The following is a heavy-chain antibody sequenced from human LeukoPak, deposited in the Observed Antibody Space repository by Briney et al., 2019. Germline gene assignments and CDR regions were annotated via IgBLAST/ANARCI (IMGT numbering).Heavy chain of an antibody. V-gene: IGHV1-8*01. Sequence: ASVKVSCKASGYTFTYYDITWVRQATGQGLEWMGWMSPNSGYTGYAQKFQGRVTMTRDTSTSTVYMELSSLRSEDTAVYYCARDRGITGTTRGLDYWGQGTLVTVSS. CDR3: ARDRGITGTTRGLDY. J-gene: IGHJ4*02. CDR2: MSPNSGYT. CDR1: GYTFTYYD. D-gene: IGHD1-7*01.